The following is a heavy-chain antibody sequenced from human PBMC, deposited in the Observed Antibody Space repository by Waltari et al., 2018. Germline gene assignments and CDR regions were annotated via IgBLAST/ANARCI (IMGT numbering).Heavy chain of an antibody. CDR3: ARITTTQGGDY. D-gene: IGHD4-4*01. CDR2: TYHSGGT. Sequence: QVQLQESGPGLVKPSETLSRTCAVSGYSISSGYYWGWIGQHPGKGLEWIGSTYHSGGTYYNQSRKSRVTISVDTSKNQFTLKLSSVTAADTAVYYCARITTTQGGDYWGQGTLVTVSS. V-gene: IGHV4-38-2*01. J-gene: IGHJ4*02. CDR1: GYSISSGYY.